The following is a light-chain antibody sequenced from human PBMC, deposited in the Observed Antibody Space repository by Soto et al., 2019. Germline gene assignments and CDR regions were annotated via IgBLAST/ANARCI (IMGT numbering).Light chain of an antibody. J-gene: IGKJ5*01. CDR2: AAS. CDR1: QSIYIY. Sequence: DIQISQSSASPSPSIEDRVTITRRASQSIYIYLNWYQQQPGKAPKLLIYAASSLQRGVPSTFSGGGSGTDFTLTIRSLEPEEFATYDCQHSYSSITFGHGTRLEIK. V-gene: IGKV1-39*01. CDR3: QHSYSSIT.